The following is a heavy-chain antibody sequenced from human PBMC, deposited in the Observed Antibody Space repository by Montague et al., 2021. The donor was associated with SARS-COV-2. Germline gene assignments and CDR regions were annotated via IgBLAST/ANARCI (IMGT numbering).Heavy chain of an antibody. CDR2: VNHSANT. CDR3: ARGIYPSASFCNRCYYGLDL. CDR1: GGSLSGYN. D-gene: IGHD3-10*01. J-gene: IGHJ6*02. V-gene: IGHV4-34*04. Sequence: SETLSLTCAVSGGSLSGYNWCWIRHPPEKGLEWIGEVNHSANTKNNPSPNSHGTITIDTSKNQFPLRMTSVTAADTATYYCARGIYPSASFCNRCYYGLDLWGQGTTVIVSS.